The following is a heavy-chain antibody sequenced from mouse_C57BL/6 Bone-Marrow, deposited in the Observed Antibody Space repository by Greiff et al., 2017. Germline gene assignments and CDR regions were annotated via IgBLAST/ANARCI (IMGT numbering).Heavy chain of an antibody. Sequence: VQLQQPGAELVKPGASVKLSCKASGYTFTSYWLQWVKQRPGQGLEWSGEIAPSDSYTNYNQKFTGKATLTVDTSSSTAYMQLSSLTSEDTAVYYCASSSGTWFAYWGQGTLVTVSA. CDR1: GYTFTSYW. CDR2: IAPSDSYT. D-gene: IGHD4-1*01. CDR3: ASSSGTWFAY. J-gene: IGHJ3*01. V-gene: IGHV1-50*01.